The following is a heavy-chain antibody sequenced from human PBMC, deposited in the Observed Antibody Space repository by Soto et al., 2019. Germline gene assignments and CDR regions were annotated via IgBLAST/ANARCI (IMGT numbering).Heavy chain of an antibody. CDR2: ISSDGTIM. CDR1: GFTFSDYY. D-gene: IGHD3-22*01. V-gene: IGHV3-11*01. CDR3: ARDLGYYDSDGYLGY. Sequence: QVQLVESGGGLVKPGGSLRLSCAASGFTFSDYYMSWIRQAPGKGLEWVSYISSDGTIMYYADSVKGRFTISRDNAKNSPYLQMNSLRAADTAVYDGARDLGYYDSDGYLGYWGQGTLVNVSS. J-gene: IGHJ4*02.